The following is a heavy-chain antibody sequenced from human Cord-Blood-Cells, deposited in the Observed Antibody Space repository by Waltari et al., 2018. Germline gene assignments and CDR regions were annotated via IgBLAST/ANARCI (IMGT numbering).Heavy chain of an antibody. CDR1: GYSISSGYY. CDR3: ARKAATNFDD. J-gene: IGHJ4*02. D-gene: IGHD5-12*01. CDR2: IYHSGST. V-gene: IGHV4-38-2*01. Sequence: QVQLQESGPGLVKPSETLSLTCAVSGYSISSGYYWGWSRQPPGKGLGWIGSIYHSGSTYYNPSLESRVTISVDTPKTQSALKRSSGAAADTAVYYCARKAATNFDDWGQGTLVTVSS.